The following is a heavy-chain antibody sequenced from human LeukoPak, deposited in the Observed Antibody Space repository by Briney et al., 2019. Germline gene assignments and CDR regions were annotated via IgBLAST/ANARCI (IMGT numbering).Heavy chain of an antibody. J-gene: IGHJ5*02. Sequence: ASVNVSCKASVYTFTSYDINWVRQATGQGLDWMGWMNPNSGNTGYAQKFQGRVTMTRNTSISTAYMELSSLRSEDTAVYYCARTYYYNSSGYYNWLDPWGQGTLVTVSS. CDR2: MNPNSGNT. CDR3: ARTYYYNSSGYYNWLDP. D-gene: IGHD3-22*01. V-gene: IGHV1-8*01. CDR1: VYTFTSYD.